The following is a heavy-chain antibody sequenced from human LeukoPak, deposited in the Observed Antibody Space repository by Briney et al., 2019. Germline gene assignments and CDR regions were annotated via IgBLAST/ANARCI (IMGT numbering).Heavy chain of an antibody. Sequence: GGSLRLSCAASGFTFSSYAMSWVRQAPGKGLAWVSTISGGSGSTYCADSVKGRFTISRDNSKNTLYLQMNSLRDGDTAVYYCAKHRFESGGYHSTDWGQGTLVTVSS. J-gene: IGHJ4*02. CDR3: AKHRFESGGYHSTD. CDR2: ISGGSGST. V-gene: IGHV3-23*01. CDR1: GFTFSSYA. D-gene: IGHD3-22*01.